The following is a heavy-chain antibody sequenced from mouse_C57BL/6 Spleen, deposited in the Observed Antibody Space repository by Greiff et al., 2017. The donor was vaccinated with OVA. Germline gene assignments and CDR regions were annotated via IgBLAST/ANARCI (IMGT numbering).Heavy chain of an antibody. CDR1: GYTFTSYW. CDR3: ARSDAPWFAY. J-gene: IGHJ3*01. Sequence: QVHVKQPGAELVKPGASVKLSCKASGYTFTSYWMHWVKQRPGQGLEWIGMIHPNSGSTNYNVKFKSKATLTVDKSSSTAYMQLSSLTSEDSAVYYCARSDAPWFAYWGQGTLVTVSA. CDR2: IHPNSGST. V-gene: IGHV1-64*01.